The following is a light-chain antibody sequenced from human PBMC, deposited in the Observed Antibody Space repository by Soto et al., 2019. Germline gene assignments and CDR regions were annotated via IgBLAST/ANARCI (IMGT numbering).Light chain of an antibody. V-gene: IGKV3-11*01. CDR2: DAS. Sequence: EIVLTQSPATLSLSPGERVTLSCRASQSVSSYLAWYQQKPGQAPRLLIYDASNRATGIPARFSGSGSGTDFTLIISSLEPEDFAVYYCQQRSNWPLTFGPGTKVDIK. CDR3: QQRSNWPLT. CDR1: QSVSSY. J-gene: IGKJ3*01.